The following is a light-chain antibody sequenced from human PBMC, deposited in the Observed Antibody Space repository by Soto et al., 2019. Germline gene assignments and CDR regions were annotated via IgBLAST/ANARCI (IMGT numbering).Light chain of an antibody. CDR1: QSSSKY. CDR3: QQSFTTPFT. Sequence: DIQMTQSPSSLSTSVGDKVTITGRASQSSSKYLNWYQQKPGKAPKLLISVASRLQSEVPSRFSGDGSETDFTLSISSLQPEDSATYYCQQSFTTPFTFGPGTKV. J-gene: IGKJ3*01. V-gene: IGKV1-39*01. CDR2: VAS.